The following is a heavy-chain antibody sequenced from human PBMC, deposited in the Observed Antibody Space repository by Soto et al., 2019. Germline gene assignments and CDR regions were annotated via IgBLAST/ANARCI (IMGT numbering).Heavy chain of an antibody. CDR2: IYYSGST. J-gene: IGHJ5*02. CDR3: ARDLGYSSSWDNWFDP. Sequence: SETLSLTCTVSGGSISSSSYYWGWIRQPPGKGLEWIGSIYYSGSTYYNPSLKSRVTISVDTSKNQFSLKLSSVTAADTAVYYCARDLGYSSSWDNWFDPWGQGTLVTVSS. D-gene: IGHD6-13*01. CDR1: GGSISSSSYY. V-gene: IGHV4-39*07.